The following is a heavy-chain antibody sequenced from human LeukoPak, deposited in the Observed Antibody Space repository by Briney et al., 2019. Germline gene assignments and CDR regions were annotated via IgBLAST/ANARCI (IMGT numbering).Heavy chain of an antibody. Sequence: ASVKVSCKASGYTFTGYYMHWVRQAPGQGLEWMGWINPNSGGTNYAQKFQGRVTMTRDTSISTAYMELSRLRSDDTAVYYCARGTARKQPVHWFDPWGQGTLVTVSS. CDR3: ARGTARKQPVHWFDP. J-gene: IGHJ5*02. CDR1: GYTFTGYY. D-gene: IGHD6-6*01. CDR2: INPNSGGT. V-gene: IGHV1-2*02.